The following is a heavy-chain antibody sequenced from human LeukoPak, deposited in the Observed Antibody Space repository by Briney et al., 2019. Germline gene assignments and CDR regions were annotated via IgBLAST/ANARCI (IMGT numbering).Heavy chain of an antibody. CDR2: INPNSSGT. V-gene: IGHV1-2*02. CDR3: ASTVILWFGELLDSYYYGMDV. CDR1: GYTFTGYY. Sequence: ASVKVSCKASGYTFTGYYMHWVRQAPGQGLEWMGWINPNSSGTNYAQKFQGRVTMTRDTSISTAYMELSRLRSDDTVVYYCASTVILWFGELLDSYYYGMDVWGQGTTVTVSS. J-gene: IGHJ6*02. D-gene: IGHD3-10*01.